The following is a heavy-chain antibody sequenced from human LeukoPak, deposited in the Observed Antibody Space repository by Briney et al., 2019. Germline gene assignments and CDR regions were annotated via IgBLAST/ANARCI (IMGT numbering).Heavy chain of an antibody. Sequence: SVKVSCKASGGTFSSYAISWVRQAPGQGLEWMGGIIPIFGTANYAQKFQGRVTITTDESASTAYMELSSLRSEDTAVYYCERGDYNWNSRGGDYYYYYMDVWGKGTTVTVSS. CDR3: ERGDYNWNSRGGDYYYYYMDV. CDR1: GGTFSSYA. J-gene: IGHJ6*03. D-gene: IGHD1-7*01. V-gene: IGHV1-69*05. CDR2: IIPIFGTA.